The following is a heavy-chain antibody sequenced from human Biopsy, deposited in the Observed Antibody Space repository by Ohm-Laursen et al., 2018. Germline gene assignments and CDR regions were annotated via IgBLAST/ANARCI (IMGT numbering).Heavy chain of an antibody. J-gene: IGHJ4*02. Sequence: VASVKVSCKVSGYNLTELSMHWVRQAPGKGLEWMGGFAPENGKTVYAQNFQARVSMTEDTSTDTAYMELRSLRSEDTAVYYCAADINVWNVNYWGQGTQVTVSS. V-gene: IGHV1-24*01. CDR3: AADINVWNVNY. D-gene: IGHD1-1*01. CDR2: FAPENGKT. CDR1: GYNLTELS.